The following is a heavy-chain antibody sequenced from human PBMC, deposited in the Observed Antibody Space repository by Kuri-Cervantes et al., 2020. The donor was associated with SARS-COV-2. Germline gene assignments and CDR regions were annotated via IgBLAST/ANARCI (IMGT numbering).Heavy chain of an antibody. J-gene: IGHJ4*02. D-gene: IGHD2-2*01. Sequence: SQTLSLTCAVSGASISSGAYYWSWIRQPPGKGREWIGEINHSGSTNYNPSLKSRVTISVDTSKNQFSLKLSSVTAADTAVYYCARGVVCSSTSCYRVRAPFDYWGQGTLVTVSS. V-gene: IGHV4-34*01. CDR2: INHSGST. CDR3: ARGVVCSSTSCYRVRAPFDY. CDR1: GASISSGAYY.